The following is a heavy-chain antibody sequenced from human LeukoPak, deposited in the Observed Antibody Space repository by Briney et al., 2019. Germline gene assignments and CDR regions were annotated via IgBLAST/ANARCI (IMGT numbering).Heavy chain of an antibody. V-gene: IGHV3-30*18. CDR1: GFTFSSYG. CDR3: AKDEGGAPNIVATGDEFDY. D-gene: IGHD5-12*01. Sequence: PGRSLRLSCAASGFTFSSYGMHWVRQAPGKGLEWVAVISYDGSNKYYADSVKGRFTISRDNSKNTLYLQMNSLRAEDTAVYYCAKDEGGAPNIVATGDEFDYWGQGTLVTVSS. J-gene: IGHJ4*02. CDR2: ISYDGSNK.